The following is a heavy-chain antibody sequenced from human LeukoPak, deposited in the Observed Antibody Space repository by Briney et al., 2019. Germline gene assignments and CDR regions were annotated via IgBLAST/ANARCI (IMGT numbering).Heavy chain of an antibody. J-gene: IGHJ4*02. Sequence: ASVKVSCKASGYTFTGYYMHWVRQAPGQGLEWMGWINPNSGGTNYAQKFQGRVTMTRDTSISTAYMELSRLRSDDTAVYYCARAVQWLVLYYFDYWGQGTLVTVSS. CDR1: GYTFTGYY. V-gene: IGHV1-2*02. CDR3: ARAVQWLVLYYFDY. D-gene: IGHD6-19*01. CDR2: INPNSGGT.